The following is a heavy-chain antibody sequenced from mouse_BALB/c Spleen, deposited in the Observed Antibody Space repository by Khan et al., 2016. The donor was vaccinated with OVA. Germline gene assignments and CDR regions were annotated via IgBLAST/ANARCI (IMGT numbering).Heavy chain of an antibody. CDR1: GYSITSGYG. J-gene: IGHJ2*01. D-gene: IGHD1-2*01. Sequence: VQLKESGPGLVKPSQSLSLTCTVTGYSITSGYGWNWIRQFPGNKLEWMGYISYSGSTNYNPYLKSQISLNRDTSKNQFFLQWNSVTTEDTATYYWARTARIKYWGQGTTLTVSS. V-gene: IGHV3-2*02. CDR3: ARTARIKY. CDR2: ISYSGST.